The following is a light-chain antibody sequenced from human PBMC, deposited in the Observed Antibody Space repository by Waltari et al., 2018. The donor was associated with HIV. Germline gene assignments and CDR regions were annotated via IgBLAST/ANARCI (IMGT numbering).Light chain of an antibody. CDR3: GTWDTSLSAVV. J-gene: IGLJ2*01. CDR1: SSNIGDNY. Sequence: QSVLTQPPSVSAAPGQKVTISCSGSSSNIGDNYVSWYRQLPGTAPKLLMYENNKRPSGIPDRFAGSKSGTSATLGITGLQTGDEADYYCGTWDTSLSAVVFGGGTKLTVL. V-gene: IGLV1-51*02. CDR2: ENN.